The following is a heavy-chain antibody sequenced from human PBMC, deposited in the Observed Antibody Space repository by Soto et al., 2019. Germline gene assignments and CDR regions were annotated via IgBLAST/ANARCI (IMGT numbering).Heavy chain of an antibody. CDR1: GFTFSGSS. CDR3: ISHSPEDMKRT. D-gene: IGHD2-15*01. CDR2: IRNKVHSYAT. V-gene: IGHV3-73*02. Sequence: EVQLVESGGGLVQPGGSLKLSCAASGFTFSGSSVHWVRQASGKGLEWVGRIRNKVHSYATAYAASVRGRCTISRDDSKNTTFLQMKSLNTEDTAVYYCISHSPEDMKRTWGQGTLVTVSS. J-gene: IGHJ4*02.